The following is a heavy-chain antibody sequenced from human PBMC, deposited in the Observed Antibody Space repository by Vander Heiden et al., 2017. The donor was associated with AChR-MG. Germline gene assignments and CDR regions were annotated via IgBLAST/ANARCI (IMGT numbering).Heavy chain of an antibody. CDR2: IKSKTDGGTT. Sequence: EVQLVESGGGLVKPGGSLRLSCAASGFTFGNGWMSWVRQAPGKGLEWVGRIKSKTDGGTTDYAAPVKGRFTISRDDSRSTLYLQMNGLKIEDTAVYFCTTDAGVAVAGIFDDWGQGTLVTVSS. V-gene: IGHV3-15*01. CDR1: GFTFGNGW. CDR3: TTDAGVAVAGIFDD. D-gene: IGHD6-19*01. J-gene: IGHJ4*02.